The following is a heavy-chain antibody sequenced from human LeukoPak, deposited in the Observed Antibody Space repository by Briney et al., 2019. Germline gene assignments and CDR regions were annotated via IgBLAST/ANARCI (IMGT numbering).Heavy chain of an antibody. CDR1: GFTLSSYA. V-gene: IGHV3-23*01. Sequence: GGPLRLSCAASGFTLSSYAMSGVRQAPGKGLEGVSTISGSGGRPYYADSVKGRFTISRDNSKNTLYLQMNSLRAEDTAVYYCTTYDGPSKWEPFDYWGQGTLVTVSS. D-gene: IGHD1-26*01. J-gene: IGHJ4*02. CDR3: TTYDGPSKWEPFDY. CDR2: ISGSGGRP.